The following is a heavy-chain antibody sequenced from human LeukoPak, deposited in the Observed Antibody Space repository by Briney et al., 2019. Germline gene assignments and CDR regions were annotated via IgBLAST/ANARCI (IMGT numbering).Heavy chain of an antibody. Sequence: GGSLRLSCAASGFTVSMYWMSWVRQAPGKGLEWVANIKQDGSEKYYVDSVKGRFVISRDNAENSLYLHMSSLRADDTAVYYCVGDSIISVGGFDFWGQGTQVTVSS. CDR2: IKQDGSEK. D-gene: IGHD2-15*01. J-gene: IGHJ5*01. CDR1: GFTVSMYW. CDR3: VGDSIISVGGFDF. V-gene: IGHV3-7*03.